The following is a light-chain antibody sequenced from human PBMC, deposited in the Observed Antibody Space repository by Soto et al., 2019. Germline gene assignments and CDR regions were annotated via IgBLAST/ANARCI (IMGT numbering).Light chain of an antibody. V-gene: IGKV3-20*01. CDR3: QQYGYSLYT. CDR2: RAS. CDR1: QSFSGSY. Sequence: EIVLTQSPGTLSLSPGERATLSCRASQSFSGSYLAWYQQKPGQAPRLLIYRASSRATGIPDRFSGSGSGTDFTLTISRLEPEDFAVYYCQQYGYSLYTFGQGTKLEIK. J-gene: IGKJ2*01.